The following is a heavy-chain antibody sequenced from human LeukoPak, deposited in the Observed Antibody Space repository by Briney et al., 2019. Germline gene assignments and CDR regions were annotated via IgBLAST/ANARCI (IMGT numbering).Heavy chain of an antibody. CDR1: GFTVTRDY. V-gene: IGHV3-66*01. Sequence: SGWALRLSCVGSGFTVTRDYMSWVRQAPGQGLAWVSIIHRDSRTFYADSVKGRFTISRDNSKNTLYLQLSSLRVEDTAVYYCASLGTWGQGTLVTVSS. CDR2: IHRDSRT. CDR3: ASLGT. J-gene: IGHJ5*02. D-gene: IGHD7-27*01.